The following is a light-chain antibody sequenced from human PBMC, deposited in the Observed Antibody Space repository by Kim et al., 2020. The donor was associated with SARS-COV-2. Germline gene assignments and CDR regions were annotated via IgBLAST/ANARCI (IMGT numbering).Light chain of an antibody. Sequence: GKTVTISCTRSRGNIASNVVQWYQQRPGSSPTIVIYEDYQRPSGVPDRFAGSIDRSANSASLTISGLKTEDEADYYCQSYDATNQVFGGGTQLTVL. CDR3: QSYDATNQV. CDR2: EDY. CDR1: RGNIASNV. V-gene: IGLV6-57*01. J-gene: IGLJ3*02.